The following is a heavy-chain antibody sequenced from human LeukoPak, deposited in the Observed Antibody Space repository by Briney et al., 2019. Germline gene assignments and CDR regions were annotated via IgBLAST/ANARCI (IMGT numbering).Heavy chain of an antibody. CDR1: GFTFSSYV. D-gene: IGHD6-19*01. CDR2: ISYDGSNK. Sequence: GGSLRLSCAASGFTFSSYVMHWVRQAPGKGLEGVAVISYDGSNKYYADSVKGRFTISRDNSKNTLYLQMNSLRAEDTAVYYCAKDSSGWGYFDYWGQGTLVTVSS. CDR3: AKDSSGWGYFDY. V-gene: IGHV3-30*18. J-gene: IGHJ4*02.